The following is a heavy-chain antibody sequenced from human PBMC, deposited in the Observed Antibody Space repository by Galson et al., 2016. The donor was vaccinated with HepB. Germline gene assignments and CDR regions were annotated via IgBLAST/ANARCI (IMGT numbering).Heavy chain of an antibody. J-gene: IGHJ4*02. CDR3: VRRREKDY. V-gene: IGHV3-74*01. CDR1: GFPFSSYS. Sequence: SLRLSCAASGFPFSSYSMHWVRQAPGKGLVWVSRITSDGSTTTYADSVKGRFTISRDNTKNTPYLQMNSLRAEDTAVYYCVRRREKDYWGQGTLVTVSS. D-gene: IGHD1-26*01. CDR2: ITSDGSTT.